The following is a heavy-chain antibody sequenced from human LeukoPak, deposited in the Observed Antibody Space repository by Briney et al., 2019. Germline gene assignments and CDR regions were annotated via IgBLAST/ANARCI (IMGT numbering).Heavy chain of an antibody. CDR3: ARNYYDSSGYNFSEDAFDI. CDR2: ISPNSGGT. Sequence: ASVKVSCKASGYTFTGYYMHWVRQAPGQGLEWMGWISPNSGGTTYAQKFQGRVTMTRDTSISTAYMELSRLTSDDTAVYYCARNYYDSSGYNFSEDAFDIWGQGTMVTVSS. J-gene: IGHJ3*02. D-gene: IGHD3-22*01. V-gene: IGHV1-2*02. CDR1: GYTFTGYY.